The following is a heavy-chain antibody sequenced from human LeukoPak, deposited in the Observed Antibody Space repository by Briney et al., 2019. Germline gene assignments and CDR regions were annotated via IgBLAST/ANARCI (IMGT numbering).Heavy chain of an antibody. CDR3: ARNAFVDCSTTSCYNDY. Sequence: GGSLRLSCAASGFTFSTYYMSWVRQAPGTGLEWVANIEQDGSEKYYVDSVKGRFTISRDNAKNSLYLQMNSLRAEDTAVYYCARNAFVDCSTTSCYNDYWGQGTLVTVSS. CDR1: GFTFSTYY. J-gene: IGHJ4*02. CDR2: IEQDGSEK. D-gene: IGHD2-2*02. V-gene: IGHV3-7*01.